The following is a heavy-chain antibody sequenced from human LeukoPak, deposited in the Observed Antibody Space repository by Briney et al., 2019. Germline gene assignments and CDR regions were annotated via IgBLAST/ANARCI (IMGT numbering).Heavy chain of an antibody. V-gene: IGHV4-38-2*02. J-gene: IGHJ3*01. D-gene: IGHD5-12*01. CDR2: IRHDGHT. CDR1: GYFSTAYY. Sequence: AETLSLTCSVSGYFSTAYYWGWIRQPPGKGLEWMASIRHDGHTYYNPPLKSQVTISVDMSRNRFSLKLNSLTAADTAVYYCARQVATKGEWAFDVWGQGTMVAVSS. CDR3: ARQVATKGEWAFDV.